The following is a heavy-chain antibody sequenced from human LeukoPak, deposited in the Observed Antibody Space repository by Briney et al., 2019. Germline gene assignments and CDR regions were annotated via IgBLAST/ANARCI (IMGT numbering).Heavy chain of an antibody. CDR3: ARASVDTAMPLEGPYYYYYYYMDV. CDR1: GFTFSSYA. D-gene: IGHD5-18*01. V-gene: IGHV3-30*01. Sequence: GGSLRLSCAASGFTFSSYAMHWVCQAPGKGLEWVAVISYDGSNKYYADSVKGRFTISRDNSKNTLYLQMNSLRAEDTAVYYCARASVDTAMPLEGPYYYYYYYMDVWGKGTTVTVSS. J-gene: IGHJ6*03. CDR2: ISYDGSNK.